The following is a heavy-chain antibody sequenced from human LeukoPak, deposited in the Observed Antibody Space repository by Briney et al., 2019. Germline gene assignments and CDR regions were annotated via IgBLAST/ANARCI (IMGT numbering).Heavy chain of an antibody. CDR1: GYSISSGYY. CDR3: ARGYSSSWPYYYYYMDV. V-gene: IGHV4-38-2*02. D-gene: IGHD6-13*01. CDR2: IYHSGST. J-gene: IGHJ6*03. Sequence: SETLSLTCTVSGYSISSGYYWGWIRQPPGKGLEWIGSIYHSGSTYYNPSLKSRVTISVDTSKNQFSLKLSSVTAADTAVYYCARGYSSSWPYYYYYMDVWGKGTTVTISS.